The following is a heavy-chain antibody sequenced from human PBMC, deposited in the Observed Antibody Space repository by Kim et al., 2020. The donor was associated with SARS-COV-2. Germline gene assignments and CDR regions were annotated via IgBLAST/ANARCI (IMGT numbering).Heavy chain of an antibody. Sequence: GGSLRLSCAASGFTFSSYGIHWVRQAPGMGLEWVAVISYDGVNKYYANSVKGRFTISRDNSKNTLYLQMDNLRADDTAVYYCAKPTQWLSLGDYFDYWGQGTLVTISS. V-gene: IGHV3-30*18. CDR2: ISYDGVNK. D-gene: IGHD6-19*01. CDR3: AKPTQWLSLGDYFDY. J-gene: IGHJ4*02. CDR1: GFTFSSYG.